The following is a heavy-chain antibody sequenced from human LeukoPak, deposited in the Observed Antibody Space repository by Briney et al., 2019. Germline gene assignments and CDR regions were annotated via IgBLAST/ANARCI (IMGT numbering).Heavy chain of an antibody. Sequence: ETLSLTCAVYGGSFSGYYWSWIRQPPGKGLEWVSSISSSSSYIYYADSVKGRFTISRDNAKNSLYLQMNSLRAEDTAVYYCARDFFGYDILTGYYQDDFDYWGQGTLVTVSS. J-gene: IGHJ4*02. CDR2: ISSSSSYI. V-gene: IGHV3-21*01. CDR1: GGSFSGYY. CDR3: ARDFFGYDILTGYYQDDFDY. D-gene: IGHD3-9*01.